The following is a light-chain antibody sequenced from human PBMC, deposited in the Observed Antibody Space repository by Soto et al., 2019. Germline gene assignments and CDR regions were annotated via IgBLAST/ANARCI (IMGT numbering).Light chain of an antibody. CDR2: EDN. CDR3: QSYDHTNQV. Sequence: NFMLTQPHSVSESPGKTVIISCTRSSGSIASNYVQWYQQRPGSSPTTVIYEDNQRPSGVPDRFSGSIDSSSNSASLTISGLEPEDEADHFCQSYDHTNQVFRGGTKLTVL. CDR1: SGSIASNY. V-gene: IGLV6-57*01. J-gene: IGLJ3*02.